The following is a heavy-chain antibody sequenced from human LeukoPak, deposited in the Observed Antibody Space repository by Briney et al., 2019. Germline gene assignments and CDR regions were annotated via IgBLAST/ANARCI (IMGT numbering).Heavy chain of an antibody. V-gene: IGHV3-48*03. CDR1: GFTFSSYE. D-gene: IGHD6-13*01. CDR3: ARGGSAAGAAFDY. CDR2: IDSSGSVK. J-gene: IGHJ4*02. Sequence: GGSLRLSCEDSGFTFSSYEMNWVRQAPGKGLEWVSYIDSSGSVKYYADSVKGRFTISRDNAKKSLFLQMNILRADDTAIYYCARGGSAAGAAFDYWGQGTLVTVSS.